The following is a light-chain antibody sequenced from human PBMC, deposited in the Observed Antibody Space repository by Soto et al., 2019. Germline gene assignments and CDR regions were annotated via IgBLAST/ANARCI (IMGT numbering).Light chain of an antibody. Sequence: DIQMTQSPSILSASVGDTVTISCRASHRIDQWLAWYQQKPGRAPSLLIYDVTGLQSGVPSRFGGSGFGTEFNLTISGLQPDDFATYYCQQYDSSSPTFGQGTKVDIK. V-gene: IGKV1-5*01. J-gene: IGKJ1*01. CDR3: QQYDSSSPT. CDR1: HRIDQW. CDR2: DVT.